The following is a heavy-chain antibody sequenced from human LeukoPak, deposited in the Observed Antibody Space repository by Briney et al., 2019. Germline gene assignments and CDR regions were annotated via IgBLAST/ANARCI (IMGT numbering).Heavy chain of an antibody. D-gene: IGHD1-26*01. CDR3: AKDFRGATDY. V-gene: IGHV3-74*01. J-gene: IGHJ4*02. CDR2: ISSDGSSS. CDR1: GFTFSSSW. Sequence: GGSLRLSCEASGFTFSSSWMHWVRQAPGKGLVWVSRISSDGSSSSYADSVKGRFTISRDNAKNTLSLQMNSLRAEDTAVYYCAKDFRGATDYWGQGTLVTVSS.